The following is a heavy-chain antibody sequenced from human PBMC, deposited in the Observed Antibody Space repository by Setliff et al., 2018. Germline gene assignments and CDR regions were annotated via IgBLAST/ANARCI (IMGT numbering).Heavy chain of an antibody. D-gene: IGHD3-10*01. CDR2: ISGTGNTA. CDR3: ARDGVFYAMDF. Sequence: PGGSLRLSCAASGFRFSDLYMSWVRQVPGKGLEWLSKISGTGNTAYYADSVRGRFTISXXXAKXXXXXXXNSLRAEDSAVYYCARDGVFYAMDFWGQGTTVTVSS. J-gene: IGHJ6*02. CDR1: GFRFSDLY. V-gene: IGHV3-11*04.